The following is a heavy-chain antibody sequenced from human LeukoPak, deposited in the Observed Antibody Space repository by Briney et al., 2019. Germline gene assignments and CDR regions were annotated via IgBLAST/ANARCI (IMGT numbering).Heavy chain of an antibody. CDR1: GGSISSYY. D-gene: IGHD5-18*01. CDR3: ARSHKAMAGVGLFAY. Sequence: PSDTLSLTCTVSGGSISSYYWSWIRQPPGKGLEWIGYIYYSENTNYNPSLKSRVTISVDTSKNQFSLKLSSVTAADTAVYYCARSHKAMAGVGLFAYWGQVTSATVSS. CDR2: IYYSENT. J-gene: IGHJ6*01. V-gene: IGHV4-59*07.